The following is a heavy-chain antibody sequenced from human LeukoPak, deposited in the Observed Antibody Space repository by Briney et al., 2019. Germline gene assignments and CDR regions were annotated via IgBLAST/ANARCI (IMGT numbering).Heavy chain of an antibody. Sequence: GGSLRLSCAASGFTFSSYAMSWVRQAPGKGLEWVSAISGSGGSTYYADSVKGRFTISRDNSKNTLYLQMNSLRAEDTAVYYCVKGIAVATRLDYWGQGTLVTVSS. V-gene: IGHV3-23*01. CDR3: VKGIAVATRLDY. J-gene: IGHJ4*02. D-gene: IGHD6-19*01. CDR2: ISGSGGST. CDR1: GFTFSSYA.